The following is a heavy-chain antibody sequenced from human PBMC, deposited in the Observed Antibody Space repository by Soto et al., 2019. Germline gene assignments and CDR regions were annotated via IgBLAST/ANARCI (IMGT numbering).Heavy chain of an antibody. J-gene: IGHJ2*01. Sequence: QVQLVQSGAEVKRPGASVKVSCKASGYTFNNYPIHWVRQAPGQRLEWLGWINTGNGYTQYSQKFPGRVTITTDTSATTAYMELSSLRSDDTAVSYCARPPLGVLTGYFDLWGRGTLVTVSS. V-gene: IGHV1-3*04. CDR2: INTGNGYT. CDR1: GYTFNNYP. D-gene: IGHD3-16*01. CDR3: ARPPLGVLTGYFDL.